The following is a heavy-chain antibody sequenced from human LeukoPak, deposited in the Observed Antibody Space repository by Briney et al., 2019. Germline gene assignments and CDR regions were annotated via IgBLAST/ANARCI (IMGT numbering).Heavy chain of an antibody. J-gene: IGHJ6*02. CDR2: ISGGGGTT. CDR3: AKVSGGGLYYDGMDV. Sequence: PGGSLRLSCAASGFTFNNYAMNWVRQAPGKGLEWVSVISGGGGTTYYADSVKGRFTISRDSSKNTLYLQMNSLRAEDTAVYYCAKVSGGGLYYDGMDVWGQGTTVTVSS. V-gene: IGHV3-23*01. CDR1: GFTFNNYA. D-gene: IGHD1-14*01.